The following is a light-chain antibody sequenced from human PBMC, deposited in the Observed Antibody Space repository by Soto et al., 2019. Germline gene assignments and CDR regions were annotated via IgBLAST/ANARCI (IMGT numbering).Light chain of an antibody. CDR1: SSNIGSNT. V-gene: IGLV1-44*01. CDR3: AAWDDSLTGPV. J-gene: IGLJ1*01. Sequence: QSVLTQPPSASGTPGQRVTISCSGTSSNIGSNTVNWYQQLPGTAPKLLIYNSNQRPSGVPDRFSGSKSGTSASLAISGLQSEDEADYYCAAWDDSLTGPVFGTGTKLTVL. CDR2: NSN.